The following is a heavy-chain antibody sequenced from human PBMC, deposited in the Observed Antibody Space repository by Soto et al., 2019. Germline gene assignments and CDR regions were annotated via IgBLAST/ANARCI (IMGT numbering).Heavy chain of an antibody. J-gene: IGHJ4*02. CDR3: ARLARGVYDLDRLWEKFDY. D-gene: IGHD5-12*01. Sequence: QITVKESGLTLVKPTQTLTLTCTFSGFSLSTNGMGVGWIRQSPGKALEWLALIYWDDDKRYSPSLRSRLTITQDPSKTQLDLTMPTMDPVDTATYYCARLARGVYDLDRLWEKFDYWGQGTLVTVSS. CDR2: IYWDDDK. V-gene: IGHV2-5*02. CDR1: GFSLSTNGMG.